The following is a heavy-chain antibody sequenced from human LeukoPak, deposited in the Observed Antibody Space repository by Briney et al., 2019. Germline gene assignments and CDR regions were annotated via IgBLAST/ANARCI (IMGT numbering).Heavy chain of an antibody. CDR1: GGSISSGSYY. D-gene: IGHD5-18*01. CDR3: AAYSYGYFGYFDY. Sequence: SETLSLTCTVSGGSISSGSYYWSWIRQPAGKGLEWIGRIYTSGSTNYNPSLKSRVTISVDTSKNQFSLKLSSVTAADTAVHYCAAYSYGYFGYFDYWGQGTLVTVSS. V-gene: IGHV4-61*02. CDR2: IYTSGST. J-gene: IGHJ4*02.